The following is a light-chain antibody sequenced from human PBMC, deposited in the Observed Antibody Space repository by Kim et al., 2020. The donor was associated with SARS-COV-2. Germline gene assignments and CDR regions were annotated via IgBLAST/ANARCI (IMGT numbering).Light chain of an antibody. CDR1: YSNIGTHT. CDR3: AAWDDILNGWV. V-gene: IGLV1-44*01. Sequence: QSVLTQPPSISATPGQRVTIPCSGTYSNIGTHTVNWYQQFPGTAPKLLIHTNNERPSGVPDRFSGSKSGTSASLATSGLQPEDEADYYCAAWDDILNGWVFGGGTQLTVL. J-gene: IGLJ3*02. CDR2: TNN.